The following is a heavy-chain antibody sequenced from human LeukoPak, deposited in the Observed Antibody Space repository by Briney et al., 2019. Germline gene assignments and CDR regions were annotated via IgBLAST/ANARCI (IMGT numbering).Heavy chain of an antibody. CDR1: GYTFTSYY. V-gene: IGHV1-46*01. D-gene: IGHD3-3*01. Sequence: GASVKVSCKASGYTFTSYYMHWVRQAPGQGLEWMGIINPSGGSTSYAQEFQGRVTMTRDTSTSTVYMELSSLRSEDTAVYYCARDLPNYDFWSGFFRGKKYGMDVWGQGTTVTVSS. CDR3: ARDLPNYDFWSGFFRGKKYGMDV. CDR2: INPSGGST. J-gene: IGHJ6*02.